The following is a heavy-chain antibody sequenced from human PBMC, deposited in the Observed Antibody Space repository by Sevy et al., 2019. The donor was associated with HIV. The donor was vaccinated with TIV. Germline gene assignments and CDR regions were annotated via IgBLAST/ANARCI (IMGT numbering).Heavy chain of an antibody. D-gene: IGHD5-18*01. CDR1: GYSFTNYW. CDR2: IYPGDSDA. Sequence: GESLKISCKGSGYSFTNYWIGWVRQVPGKGLEWMGIIYPGDSDARYSPSFQGQVTISADKSISTAYLQWSSLKASDTAMYYCARRTLGLWSRRYFDYWGQGTRVTVSS. CDR3: ARRTLGLWSRRYFDY. V-gene: IGHV5-51*01. J-gene: IGHJ4*02.